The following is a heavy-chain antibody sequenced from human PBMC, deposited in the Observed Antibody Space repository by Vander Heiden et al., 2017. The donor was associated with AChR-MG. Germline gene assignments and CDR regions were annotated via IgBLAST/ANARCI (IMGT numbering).Heavy chain of an antibody. Sequence: EVQLVESGGGLVQPGGSLRLSCAASGFTFDEYAMHWVRQAPGKGLEWVSGVSWNSDSIDYADSVKGRFTISRDNAKNSLYLQMNSLRAEDTALYYCARMHSNCFDPWGQGTLVTVS. V-gene: IGHV3-9*01. CDR3: ARMHSNCFDP. D-gene: IGHD4-4*01. J-gene: IGHJ5*02. CDR2: VSWNSDSI. CDR1: GFTFDEYA.